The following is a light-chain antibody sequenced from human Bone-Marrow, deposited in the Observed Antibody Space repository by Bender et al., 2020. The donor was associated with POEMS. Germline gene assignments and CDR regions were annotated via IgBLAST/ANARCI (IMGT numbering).Light chain of an antibody. CDR3: CSYINSGGQV. J-gene: IGLJ1*01. V-gene: IGLV2-14*01. CDR1: SSDVGGYSY. Sequence: QSALTQPAAVSGSRGQSITISCTGTSSDVGGYSYVSWFQQHPGKAPKLVIYDVTKRPSGVSDRFSGSKSGNTASLTISGLQAEDEADYYCCSYINSGGQVFGTGTKVTV. CDR2: DVT.